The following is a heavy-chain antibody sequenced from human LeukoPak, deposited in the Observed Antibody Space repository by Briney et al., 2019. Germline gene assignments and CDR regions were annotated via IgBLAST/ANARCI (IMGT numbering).Heavy chain of an antibody. CDR3: ATNKGELLLDY. CDR2: ISSSSSHI. V-gene: IGHV3-21*01. D-gene: IGHD1-26*01. CDR1: GFPFSFYS. Sequence: GGSLRLSCAASGFPFSFYSMNWVRQAPGKGLEWVSAISSSSSHIYYADSVKGRFTISRDNAKNSLYLQMNNLRAEDTAVYYCATNKGELLLDYWGQGTLVTVSS. J-gene: IGHJ4*02.